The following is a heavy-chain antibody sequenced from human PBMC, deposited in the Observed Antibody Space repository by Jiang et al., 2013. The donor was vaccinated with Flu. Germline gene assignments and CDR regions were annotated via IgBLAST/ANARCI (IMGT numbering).Heavy chain of an antibody. V-gene: IGHV1-18*01. CDR3: ARASILKEMHYDILTGYNY. J-gene: IGHJ4*02. Sequence: GAEVKKPGASVKVSCKASGYTFTSYGISWVRQAPGQGLEWMGWISAYNGNTNYAQKLQGRVTMTTDTSTSTAYMELRSLRSDDTAVYYCARASILKEMHYDILTGYNYWGQGTLVTVSS. CDR2: ISAYNGNT. D-gene: IGHD3-9*01. CDR1: GYTFTSYG.